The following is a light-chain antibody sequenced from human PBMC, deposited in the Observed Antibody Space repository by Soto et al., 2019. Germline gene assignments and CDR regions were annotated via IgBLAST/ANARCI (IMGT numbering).Light chain of an antibody. Sequence: EIVLTQSPATLSLSPGERATLSCRASQSVSTYLAWYQQKPGQAPRLLIYDASNRATGIPARFSGSGSGTDFTRTISSLEPEDFAVYYCQQRGNWQLTFGGGTKVEIK. J-gene: IGKJ4*01. V-gene: IGKV3-11*01. CDR2: DAS. CDR1: QSVSTY. CDR3: QQRGNWQLT.